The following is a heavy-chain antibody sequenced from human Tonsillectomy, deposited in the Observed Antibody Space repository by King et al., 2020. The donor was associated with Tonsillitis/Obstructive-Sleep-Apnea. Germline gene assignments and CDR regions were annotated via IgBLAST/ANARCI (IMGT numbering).Heavy chain of an antibody. J-gene: IGHJ4*02. CDR1: GGSISSGGYY. CDR3: ARTNYDYIWGSYRYFDY. D-gene: IGHD3-16*02. CDR2: IYYSGST. V-gene: IGHV4-31*01. Sequence: QLQESGPGLVKPSQTLSLTCTVSGGSISSGGYYCSCIRQHPGKGLEWIGYIYYSGSTYYNPSLKSLVTMSVDTSRNQFSLKLSSVTAADTAVYYCARTNYDYIWGSYRYFDYWGQGTLVTVSS.